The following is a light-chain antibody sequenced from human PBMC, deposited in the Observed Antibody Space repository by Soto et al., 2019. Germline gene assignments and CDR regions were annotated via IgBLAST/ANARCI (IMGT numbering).Light chain of an antibody. J-gene: IGLJ1*01. CDR2: DVS. CDR1: SSDVGGYNY. V-gene: IGLV2-14*01. CDR3: SSYTSSSTRV. Sequence: QSVLTQPASVSGSPGQSITISCTGTSSDVGGYNYVSWYQQHPGKATKLMIYDVSNRPSGVSNHFSGSKSGNTASLTISWLQAEDEADYYCSSYTSSSTRVFGTGTKVTVL.